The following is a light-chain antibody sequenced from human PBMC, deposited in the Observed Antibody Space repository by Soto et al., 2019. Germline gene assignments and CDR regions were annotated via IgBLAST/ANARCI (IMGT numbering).Light chain of an antibody. CDR2: AAS. Sequence: DIQMTQSPSSLSASVEDRVIIICRASQSISNHLNWYQQKSGKAPKLLIFAASSLQSGVPSRFSGSRSGPDFTLTISSPQPEDFATYYCQQSYSTPPTFGQGTKVDI. V-gene: IGKV1-39*01. CDR3: QQSYSTPPT. CDR1: QSISNH. J-gene: IGKJ1*01.